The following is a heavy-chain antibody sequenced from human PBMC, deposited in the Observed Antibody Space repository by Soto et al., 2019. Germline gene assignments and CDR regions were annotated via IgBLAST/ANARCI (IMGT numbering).Heavy chain of an antibody. J-gene: IGHJ4*02. D-gene: IGHD3-22*01. CDR2: IYYSGST. CDR3: ARHDASMIVVAPLDY. CDR1: GGSISTSSYY. V-gene: IGHV4-39*01. Sequence: SETLSLTCSVSGGSISTSSYYWGWIRQPTGKGLEWIGSIYYSGSTYYNPSLKSRVTISVDTSKNQFSLKLSSVTAADTAVYYCARHDASMIVVAPLDYWGQGTLDT.